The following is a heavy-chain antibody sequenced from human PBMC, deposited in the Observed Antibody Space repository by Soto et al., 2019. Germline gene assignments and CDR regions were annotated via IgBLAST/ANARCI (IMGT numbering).Heavy chain of an antibody. V-gene: IGHV3-23*01. D-gene: IGHD6-19*01. J-gene: IGHJ4*02. CDR3: ASRSSGWYFDY. Sequence: EVQLLESGGGLVQPRGSLRLYCAASGFTFSSYAMNWVRQAPGKGLEWVSVVSGSGDSTYYADSVKGRFTISRDNSKNTLYLQMNSLRAEDTAVYYCASRSSGWYFDYWGQGTLITVSS. CDR1: GFTFSSYA. CDR2: VSGSGDST.